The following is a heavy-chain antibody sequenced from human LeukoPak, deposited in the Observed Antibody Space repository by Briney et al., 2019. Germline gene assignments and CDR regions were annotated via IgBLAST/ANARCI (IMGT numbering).Heavy chain of an antibody. CDR1: GFTFSSYS. CDR2: ISSSSSYI. J-gene: IGHJ4*02. CDR3: ARDRVTLVRGVSGY. V-gene: IGHV3-21*01. Sequence: GGSLRLSCAASGFTFSSYSMNWVRKAPGKGLEWVSSISSSSSYIYYADSVKGRFTISRDNAKNSLYLQMNSLRAEDTAVYYCARDRVTLVRGVSGYWGQGTLVTVSS. D-gene: IGHD3-10*01.